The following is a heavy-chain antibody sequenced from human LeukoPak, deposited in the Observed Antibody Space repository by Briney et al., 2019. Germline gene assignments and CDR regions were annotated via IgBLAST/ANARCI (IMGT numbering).Heavy chain of an antibody. D-gene: IGHD1-14*01. Sequence: GGSLRLSCEGSGINFSDYTMNWVRQAPGKGLEWVSSISSRNSFIHYADSVKGRFTISRDNAKNSLYLQMDSLRAEDTAVYYCARDAGITGTTDLDYWGHGTLVTVSS. CDR3: ARDAGITGTTDLDY. J-gene: IGHJ4*01. CDR2: ISSRNSFI. CDR1: GINFSDYT. V-gene: IGHV3-21*01.